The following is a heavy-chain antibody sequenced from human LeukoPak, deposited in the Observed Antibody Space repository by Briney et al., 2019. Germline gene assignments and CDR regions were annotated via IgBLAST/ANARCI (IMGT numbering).Heavy chain of an antibody. D-gene: IGHD3-16*02. Sequence: SETLSLTCTVSGGSISSYYWSWIRQPPGKGLEWIGYIYYSGSTNYNPSLKSRVTISVDTSKNQFSLKLSSVAAADTAVYYCAREGGDYVWGSYRPAWFDPWGQGTLVTVSS. CDR3: AREGGDYVWGSYRPAWFDP. V-gene: IGHV4-59*01. CDR1: GGSISSYY. CDR2: IYYSGST. J-gene: IGHJ5*02.